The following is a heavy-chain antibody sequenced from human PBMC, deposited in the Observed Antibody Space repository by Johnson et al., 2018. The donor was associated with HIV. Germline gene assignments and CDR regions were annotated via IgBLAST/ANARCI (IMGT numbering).Heavy chain of an antibody. D-gene: IGHD6-13*01. J-gene: IGHJ3*02. Sequence: QVQLVESGGGVVQPGRSLRLSCAASGFTFSSYAMHWVRQAPGKGLEWVAVISYDGSKKYYADSVKGRFTISRDNSKNTLYLQMNSLKTEDTAVYYCTRSIAATGRDALDIWGQGTMVTVSS. CDR2: ISYDGSKK. CDR1: GFTFSSYA. CDR3: TRSIAATGRDALDI. V-gene: IGHV3-30*04.